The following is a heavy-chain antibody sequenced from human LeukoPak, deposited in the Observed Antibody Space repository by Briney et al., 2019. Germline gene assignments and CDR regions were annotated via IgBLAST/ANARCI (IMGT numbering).Heavy chain of an antibody. CDR1: GFTFSSYA. V-gene: IGHV3-23*01. Sequence: GGSLRLSCAASGFTFSSYAMSWVRQAPGKGLKWVSTINDNGAGTYYADSVKGRFTISRDNAKNSLYLQMNSLRPEDTALYYCAKGLRRYSGYALDYWGQGTLVTVSS. J-gene: IGHJ4*02. D-gene: IGHD5-12*01. CDR3: AKGLRRYSGYALDY. CDR2: INDNGAGT.